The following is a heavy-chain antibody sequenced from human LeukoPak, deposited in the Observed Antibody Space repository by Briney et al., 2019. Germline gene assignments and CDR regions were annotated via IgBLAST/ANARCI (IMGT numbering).Heavy chain of an antibody. CDR1: GFTFSSYN. D-gene: IGHD1-26*01. Sequence: GGSLRLSCAASGFTFSSYNMNWVRQAPGKAMEWVSSITSSGTYIFYADSVKGRFTISRDNAKNSLYLQMDSLGPEDTAVYYCARDPYSGAYGNDYYYYMDVWGKGTTVTISS. CDR3: ARDPYSGAYGNDYYYYMDV. J-gene: IGHJ6*03. CDR2: ITSSGTYI. V-gene: IGHV3-21*01.